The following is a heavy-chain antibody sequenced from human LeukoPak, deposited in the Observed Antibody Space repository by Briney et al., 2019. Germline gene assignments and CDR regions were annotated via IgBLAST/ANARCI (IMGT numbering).Heavy chain of an antibody. CDR1: GFTFSNAW. Sequence: GGSLRLSCAASGFTFSNAWMTWVCQAPGKGLEWVGLIKSKTHGGTTDYAAPVKGRFTISRDDSENILYLQMSSLKAEDTAVYYCNTWVKTYCGSATCYSDYWGQGTLVTVSS. V-gene: IGHV3-15*01. J-gene: IGHJ4*02. CDR3: NTWVKTYCGSATCYSDY. CDR2: IKSKTHGGTT. D-gene: IGHD2-2*01.